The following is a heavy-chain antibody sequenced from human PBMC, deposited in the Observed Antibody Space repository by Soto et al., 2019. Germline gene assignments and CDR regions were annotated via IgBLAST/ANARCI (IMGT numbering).Heavy chain of an antibody. J-gene: IGHJ4*02. CDR1: GFTFSSYA. V-gene: IGHV3-23*01. CDR2: ISGSGGST. D-gene: IGHD1-26*01. Sequence: GESLKISCAASGFTFSSYAMSWVRQAPGKGLEWVSAISGSGGSTYYADSVKGRFTISRDNSKNTLYLQMNSLRAEDTAVYYCAKGPHGAAPPLCFDYWGQGTLVTVSS. CDR3: AKGPHGAAPPLCFDY.